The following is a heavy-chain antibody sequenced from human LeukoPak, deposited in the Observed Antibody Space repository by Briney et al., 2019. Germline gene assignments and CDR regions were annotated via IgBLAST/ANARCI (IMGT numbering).Heavy chain of an antibody. D-gene: IGHD3-9*01. Sequence: SETLSLTCAVYGGSFSGYYWSWIRQPPGKGLEWIGEINHSGSTNYNPSPKSRVTISVDTSKNQFSLKLSSVTAADTAVYYCARGSLLRYFDWLLSYYFDYWGQGTLVTVSS. J-gene: IGHJ4*02. V-gene: IGHV4-34*01. CDR3: ARGSLLRYFDWLLSYYFDY. CDR1: GGSFSGYY. CDR2: INHSGST.